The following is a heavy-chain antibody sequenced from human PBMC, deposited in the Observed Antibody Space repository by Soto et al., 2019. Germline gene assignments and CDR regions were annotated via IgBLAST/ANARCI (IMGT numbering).Heavy chain of an antibody. J-gene: IGHJ4*01. Sequence: LRLSCAASGFTFTNYWMNWVRQAPGKGLEWVANIGQNGGGMNYVDSVRGRFTVSRDNAKNSLYLQMNSLRAEDTAVYYCARGTPKTGVAYWGQGTLVTVSS. CDR2: IGQNGGGM. CDR3: ARGTPKTGVAY. V-gene: IGHV3-7*03. CDR1: GFTFTNYW. D-gene: IGHD7-27*01.